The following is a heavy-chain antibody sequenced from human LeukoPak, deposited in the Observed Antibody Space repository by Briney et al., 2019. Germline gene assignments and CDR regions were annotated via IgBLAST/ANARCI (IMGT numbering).Heavy chain of an antibody. D-gene: IGHD3-9*01. CDR3: ARESYDILTGYKYYFDY. Sequence: GRSLRLSCAASGFTFSSYSMNWVRQAPGKGLEWVSSISSSSSYIYYADSVKGRFTISRDNAKNSLYLQMNSLRAEDTAVYYCARESYDILTGYKYYFDYWGQGTLVTVSS. CDR2: ISSSSSYI. V-gene: IGHV3-21*01. J-gene: IGHJ4*02. CDR1: GFTFSSYS.